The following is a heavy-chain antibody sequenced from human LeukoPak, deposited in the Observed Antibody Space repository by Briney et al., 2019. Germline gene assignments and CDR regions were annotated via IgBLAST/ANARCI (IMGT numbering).Heavy chain of an antibody. J-gene: IGHJ1*01. D-gene: IGHD3-3*01. Sequence: PSETLSLTCTVSGGSISSGSDYWSWIRQSAGKGLEWIGRVYSSGSANYNPSLKSRLTMAVDTSKNQISLKLTSVTAADTAVYYCARAGEEWFPAEYFQHWGQGTLVTVSS. CDR1: GGSISSGSDY. CDR3: ARAGEEWFPAEYFQH. V-gene: IGHV4-61*02. CDR2: VYSSGSA.